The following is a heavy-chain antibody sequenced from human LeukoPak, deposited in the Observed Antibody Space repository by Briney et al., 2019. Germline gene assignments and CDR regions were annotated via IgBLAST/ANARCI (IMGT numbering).Heavy chain of an antibody. D-gene: IGHD6-19*01. CDR1: GFTFSSYA. Sequence: GGSLRLSCAASGFTFSSYAMHWVRQAPGKGLEWVSVISYDGSNKYYADSVKGRFTISRDNSKNTLYLQMNSLRAEDTAVYYCARAIKAVAGTFHRDYYFDYWGQGTLVTVSS. V-gene: IGHV3-30*04. J-gene: IGHJ4*02. CDR2: ISYDGSNK. CDR3: ARAIKAVAGTFHRDYYFDY.